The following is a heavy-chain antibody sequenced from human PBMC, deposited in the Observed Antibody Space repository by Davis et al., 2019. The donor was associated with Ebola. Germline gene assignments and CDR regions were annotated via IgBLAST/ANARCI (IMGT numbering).Heavy chain of an antibody. J-gene: IGHJ4*02. CDR3: AKHEVRTHDY. CDR1: GFPFSSYA. V-gene: IGHV3-23*01. Sequence: PGGSLRLSCAASGFPFSSYAMSWVRQAPGKGLEWVSSISSRSSIQTFYADSVQGRLTVYRDNSRNILYLQINSLRAEDTALYYCAKHEVRTHDYWGQGTLVTVSS. CDR2: ISSRSSIQT. D-gene: IGHD1-7*01.